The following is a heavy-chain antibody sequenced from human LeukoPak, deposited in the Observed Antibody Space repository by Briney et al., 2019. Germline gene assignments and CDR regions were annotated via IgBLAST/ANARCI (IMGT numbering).Heavy chain of an antibody. CDR1: GGFINSYY. J-gene: IGHJ6*03. V-gene: IGHV4-4*07. Sequence: SETLSLTCTVSGGFINSYYWSWIRQPAGKGLEWIGRVYTSGITNYNPSLKSRITMSVDTPKNRFSLKLTSVTAADTAVYYCARHNGFDRGYYYYMDVWGKGTTVTVSS. CDR2: VYTSGIT. CDR3: ARHNGFDRGYYYYMDV. D-gene: IGHD3-9*01.